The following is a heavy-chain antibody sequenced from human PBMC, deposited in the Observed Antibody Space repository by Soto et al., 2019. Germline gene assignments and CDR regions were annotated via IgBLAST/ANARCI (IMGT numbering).Heavy chain of an antibody. V-gene: IGHV3-23*01. CDR3: GKLRSNYYFYYGMDV. Sequence: PGGSLRLSCATSDSTLTNFAVNWVRQAPGKGLEWVAGVTSSGGTTNYADSVRGRFTVSRDNSKNTVFLHMNNVRAGDTAVYYCGKLRSNYYFYYGMDVWGQGTTVTVSS. D-gene: IGHD4-4*01. CDR2: VTSSGGTT. J-gene: IGHJ6*02. CDR1: DSTLTNFA.